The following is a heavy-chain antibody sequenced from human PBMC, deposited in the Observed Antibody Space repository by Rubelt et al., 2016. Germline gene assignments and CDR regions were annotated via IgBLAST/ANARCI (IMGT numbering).Heavy chain of an antibody. CDR2: IKSDGGTT. J-gene: IGHJ4*02. CDR1: GFTFSNAW. V-gene: IGHV3-15*01. Sequence: DVQLVESGGGLVKPGGSLRLSCGGSGFTFSNAWMSWVRQAPGKGLEWVGRIKSDGGTTDYAAHVKGRFTISRDDSKYMLCLRMNSRKTEDTAVYYCTTRLVTTNDYWGQGILVTVSS. D-gene: IGHD4-11*01. CDR3: TTRLVTTNDY.